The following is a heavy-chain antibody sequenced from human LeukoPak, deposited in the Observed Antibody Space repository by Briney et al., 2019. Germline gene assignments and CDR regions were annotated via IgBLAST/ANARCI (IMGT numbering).Heavy chain of an antibody. Sequence: GESLKISCKASGYSFANYWIGWVRQMPGKGLECMGIIYPGDSGTKYSPSFQGQVTISADKSISTAYLQWSSLKASDTAMYYCARTVDGVYTGYDKWGQGTLVTVSS. CDR2: IYPGDSGT. D-gene: IGHD5-12*01. V-gene: IGHV5-51*01. CDR1: GYSFANYW. J-gene: IGHJ4*02. CDR3: ARTVDGVYTGYDK.